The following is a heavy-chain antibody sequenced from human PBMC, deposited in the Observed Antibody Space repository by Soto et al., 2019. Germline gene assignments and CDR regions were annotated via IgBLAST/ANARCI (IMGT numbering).Heavy chain of an antibody. V-gene: IGHV4-59*01. CDR2: IDYSGST. Sequence: PSDTLSLTCTVSGGSISSYYWSWIRQPPGKGLEWIGYIDYSGSTNYNPSLKSRVTISVDTSKNQFSLKLSSVTAADTAVYYCARDQGPKGWFYXWGQGTLVTVSX. CDR1: GGSISSYY. J-gene: IGHJ5*02. CDR3: ARDQGPKGWFYX.